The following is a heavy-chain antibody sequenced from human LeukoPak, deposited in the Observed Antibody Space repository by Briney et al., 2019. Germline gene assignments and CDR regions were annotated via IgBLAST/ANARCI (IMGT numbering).Heavy chain of an antibody. D-gene: IGHD2/OR15-2a*01. Sequence: GGSLRLSCAVSGITLSNYGMSWVRQAPGKGLEWVAGLSGSGGGKNYADSVHGQFPIARDNPKNILYLQMDSLRAEDTDVYVCAKRRVVIRDFLFGFHKEAYYLDPWGQGAGVSVS. J-gene: IGHJ5*02. CDR1: GITLSNYG. CDR3: AKRRVVIRDFLFGFHKEAYYLDP. CDR2: LSGSGGGK. V-gene: IGHV3-23*01.